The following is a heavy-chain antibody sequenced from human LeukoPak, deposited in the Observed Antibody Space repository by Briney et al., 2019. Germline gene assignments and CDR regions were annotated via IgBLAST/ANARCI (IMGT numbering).Heavy chain of an antibody. J-gene: IGHJ4*02. D-gene: IGHD6-13*01. CDR1: GFTFSCA. CDR3: AKAPSIAAAGTFDY. CDR2: ISGSGGST. Sequence: GGSLRLSCAASGFTFSCAMSWVRQAPGKGLEWVSAISGSGGSTYYADSVKGRFTISRDNSKNTLYLQMNSLRAEDTAVYYCAKAPSIAAAGTFDYWGQGTLVTVSS. V-gene: IGHV3-23*01.